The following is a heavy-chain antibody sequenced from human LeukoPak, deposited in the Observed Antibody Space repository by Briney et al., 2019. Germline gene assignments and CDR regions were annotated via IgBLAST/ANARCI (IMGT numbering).Heavy chain of an antibody. CDR3: ATGVLVAATHFDP. D-gene: IGHD2-15*01. Sequence: ASVKVSCKASGYTFTSYDINWVRQATGQGLEWMGWMNPNSSNTGYAQKFQGRVTMTRNTSISTAYMELSSLRSEDTAVYYCATGVLVAATHFDPWGQGTLVTVSS. J-gene: IGHJ5*02. CDR2: MNPNSSNT. V-gene: IGHV1-8*01. CDR1: GYTFTSYD.